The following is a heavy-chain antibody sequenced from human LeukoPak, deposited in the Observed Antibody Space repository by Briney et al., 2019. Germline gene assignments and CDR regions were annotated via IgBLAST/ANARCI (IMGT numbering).Heavy chain of an antibody. CDR2: ISSSGSTI. Sequence: GGSLRLSCAASGFTVSTYEMNWVRQAPGKGLEWVSYISSSGSTIYYADSVKGRFTISRDNAKNSLYLQMNSLRAEDTAVYYCARDPSGDGSGWSGFDYWGQGTLVTVSS. V-gene: IGHV3-48*03. J-gene: IGHJ4*02. CDR3: ARDPSGDGSGWSGFDY. D-gene: IGHD6-19*01. CDR1: GFTVSTYE.